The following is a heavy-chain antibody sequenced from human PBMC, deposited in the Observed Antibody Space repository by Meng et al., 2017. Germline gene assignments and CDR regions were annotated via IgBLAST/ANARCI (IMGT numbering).Heavy chain of an antibody. D-gene: IGHD3-10*01. CDR1: GGAFRSDG. J-gene: IGHJ5*02. CDR2: NNPNIGRT. V-gene: IGHV1-2*02. Sequence: HVELLQTWGKMRGPWACGRVCCNGSGGAFRSDGICWVLQAAGQKLEWWGWNNPNIGRTNYEQKFQGRETVTRDTANSSAYRGLSRLISDDTAVYNVARASINYFVSKRYYSWGQGTLVTVSS. CDR3: ARASINYFVSKRYYS.